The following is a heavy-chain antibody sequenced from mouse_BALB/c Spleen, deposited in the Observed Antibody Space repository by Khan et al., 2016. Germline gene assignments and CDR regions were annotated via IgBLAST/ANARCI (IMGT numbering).Heavy chain of an antibody. CDR2: INYSGST. V-gene: IGHV3-2*02. D-gene: IGHD1-1*01. J-gene: IGHJ2*01. Sequence: EVQLQESGPGLVKPSQSLSLTCTVTGYSITSGYAWNWIRQFPGNKLEWMGYINYSGSTTYNPSLKSQISITRDTSKNQFFLQLKSVTTEDTATXYCARDYYVSSFFDYWGQGTTLTVSS. CDR3: ARDYYVSSFFDY. CDR1: GYSITSGYA.